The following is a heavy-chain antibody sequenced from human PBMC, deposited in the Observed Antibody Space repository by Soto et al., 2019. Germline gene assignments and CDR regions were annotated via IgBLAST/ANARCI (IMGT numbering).Heavy chain of an antibody. D-gene: IGHD6-13*01. Sequence: GGSLRLSCAASGFTFSSYSMNWVRQAPGKGLEWVSSISSSSSYIYYADSVKGRFAISRDNAKNSLYLQMNSLRAEDTAVYYCARDPPGIADDYWGQGTLVTVSS. V-gene: IGHV3-21*01. CDR3: ARDPPGIADDY. CDR1: GFTFSSYS. J-gene: IGHJ4*02. CDR2: ISSSSSYI.